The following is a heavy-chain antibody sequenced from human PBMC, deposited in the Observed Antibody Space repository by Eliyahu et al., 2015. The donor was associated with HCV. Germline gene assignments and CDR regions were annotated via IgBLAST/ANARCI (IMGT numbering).Heavy chain of an antibody. Sequence: QVQLQQWGAGLLKPSETLSLTCAVYGGSFSGYYWSWXRQPPGXGLEWIGEINHSGSTNYNPSLKSRVTISVDTSKNQFSLKLSSVTAADTAVYYCATLRRIAARPPVWGQGTLVTVSS. CDR3: ATLRRIAARPPV. V-gene: IGHV4-34*01. D-gene: IGHD6-6*01. CDR1: GGSFSGYY. J-gene: IGHJ4*02. CDR2: INHSGST.